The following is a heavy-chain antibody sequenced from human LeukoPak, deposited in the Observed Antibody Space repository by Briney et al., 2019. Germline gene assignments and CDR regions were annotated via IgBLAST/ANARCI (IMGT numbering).Heavy chain of an antibody. CDR1: GFTFGSYA. CDR2: ISGSGSSA. Sequence: GGSLRLSCAASGFTFGSYALTWVRQAPGKGLEWVSIISGSGSSAYYTDSVQGRFTISRDNSKSTLYLQMDSLGAEDTAVYYCAKRYCSGGSCYSFDYWGQGTLVTVSS. V-gene: IGHV3-23*01. J-gene: IGHJ4*02. D-gene: IGHD2-15*01. CDR3: AKRYCSGGSCYSFDY.